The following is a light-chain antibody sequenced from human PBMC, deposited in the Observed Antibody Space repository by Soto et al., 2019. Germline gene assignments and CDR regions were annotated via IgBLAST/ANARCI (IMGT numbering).Light chain of an antibody. CDR1: SSDVGNYKY. CDR3: CSYAGGNTLI. V-gene: IGLV2-23*02. Sequence: QSALTQPASVSGSPGQSITISCTGTSSDVGNYKYVSWYQQHPGKAPKLMIYEVSNRPSGVSNRFSGSKSGNTASLTISGLQTEDEADYDCCSYAGGNTLIFGGGTKLTVL. J-gene: IGLJ2*01. CDR2: EVS.